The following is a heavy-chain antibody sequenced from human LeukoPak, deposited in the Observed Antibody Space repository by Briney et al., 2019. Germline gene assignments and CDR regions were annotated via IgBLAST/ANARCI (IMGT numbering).Heavy chain of an antibody. Sequence: PSETLSLTCAVYGGSFSGYYWSWIRQPLGKGLEWIGEINHSGSANYNPSLKSRVTISVDTSKNQFSLKLSSVTAADTAVYYCAKRDGYNHDAFDIWGQGTMVTVSS. V-gene: IGHV4-34*01. D-gene: IGHD5-24*01. CDR3: AKRDGYNHDAFDI. CDR1: GGSFSGYY. CDR2: INHSGSA. J-gene: IGHJ3*02.